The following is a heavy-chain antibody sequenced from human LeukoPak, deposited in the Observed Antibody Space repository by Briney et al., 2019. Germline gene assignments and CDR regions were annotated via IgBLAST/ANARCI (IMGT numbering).Heavy chain of an antibody. Sequence: GGSLRLSCAASGFTVSSDYMTWVRQAPGKGLEWVSFVYSGGSTYYEDSVKGRFTISRDSSKNTLFLQMNSLRVGDTAVYYCARAGYHDSSGFYAPDAFDIWGQGTVVTVSS. CDR1: GFTVSSDY. CDR3: ARAGYHDSSGFYAPDAFDI. V-gene: IGHV3-53*01. J-gene: IGHJ3*02. CDR2: VYSGGST. D-gene: IGHD3-22*01.